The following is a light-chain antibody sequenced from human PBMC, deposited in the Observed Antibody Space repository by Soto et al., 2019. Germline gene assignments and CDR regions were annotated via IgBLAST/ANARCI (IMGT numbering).Light chain of an antibody. CDR1: QGINIY. Sequence: IRMTQSPSSLSASTGDRVTITCRASQGINIYLACYQQKPGKAPKLLIYAASTLQSGVPSRFSGSGSGTDFTLTISSLQSEDFASYYCQQYYSYPLTFGQGTKVETK. CDR3: QQYYSYPLT. CDR2: AAS. V-gene: IGKV1-8*01. J-gene: IGKJ1*01.